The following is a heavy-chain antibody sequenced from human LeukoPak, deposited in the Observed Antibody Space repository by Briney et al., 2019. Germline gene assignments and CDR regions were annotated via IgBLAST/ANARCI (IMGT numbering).Heavy chain of an antibody. CDR3: ARTLLYDRSDCYRYFDY. Sequence: GGSLRLSCAVSGFTFSRYWMTWVRQAPGKGLEWVANIKQDGSEKYYVDSVKGHFTISRDNAKNSLYLQMDSLRGEDTAVYYCARTLLYDRSDCYRYFDYWGQGTPVTVSS. D-gene: IGHD3-22*01. CDR1: GFTFSRYW. CDR2: IKQDGSEK. V-gene: IGHV3-7*04. J-gene: IGHJ4*02.